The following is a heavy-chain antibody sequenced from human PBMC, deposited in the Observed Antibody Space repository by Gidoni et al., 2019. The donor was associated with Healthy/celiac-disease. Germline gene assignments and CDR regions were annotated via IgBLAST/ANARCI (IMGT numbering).Heavy chain of an antibody. CDR1: GFHFRNAW. CDR3: TTQLEYSSSTLHGGIDY. J-gene: IGHJ4*02. Sequence: EVQLVESGGGLVKPGGSLRLSYAASGFHFRNAWMSWVRQAHGKGLEWVGRIKSKTDGGTTDDAAPVKGRFTISRDDSKNTLYLQMNSLKTEDTAVYYCTTQLEYSSSTLHGGIDYWGQGTLVTVSS. CDR2: IKSKTDGGTT. D-gene: IGHD6-6*01. V-gene: IGHV3-15*01.